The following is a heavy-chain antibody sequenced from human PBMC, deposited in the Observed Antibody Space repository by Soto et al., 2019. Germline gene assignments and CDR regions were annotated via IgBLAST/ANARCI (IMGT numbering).Heavy chain of an antibody. CDR1: GYTFTSYA. V-gene: IGHV1-3*05. CDR2: INAGNGNT. Sequence: VQLVQSGAEEKKPGASVKVSCKASGYTFTSYAIHLVRPAPGQRLEWMGWINAGNGNTKYSQKFQGRVTITRDTSASTAYMELSSLKSEDTAVYYCARGDWWLFDYWGQGTLVTVSS. CDR3: ARGDWWLFDY. D-gene: IGHD2-8*02. J-gene: IGHJ4*02.